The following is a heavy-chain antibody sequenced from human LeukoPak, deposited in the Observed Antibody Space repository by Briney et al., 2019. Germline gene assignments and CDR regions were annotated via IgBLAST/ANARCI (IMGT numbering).Heavy chain of an antibody. CDR1: GYTFTSYA. Sequence: GASVKVSCKASGYTFTSYAMNWVRQAPGQGLEWMGWINTNTGNPTYAQGFTGRFVFSLDTSVSTAYLQISSLKAEDTAVYYCARIAVAGTARLPNDAFDIWGQGTMVTVSS. V-gene: IGHV7-4-1*02. D-gene: IGHD6-19*01. CDR3: ARIAVAGTARLPNDAFDI. J-gene: IGHJ3*02. CDR2: INTNTGNP.